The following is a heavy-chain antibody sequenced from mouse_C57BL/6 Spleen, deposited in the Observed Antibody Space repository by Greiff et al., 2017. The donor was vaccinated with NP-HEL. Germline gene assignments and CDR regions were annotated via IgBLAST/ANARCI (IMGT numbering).Heavy chain of an antibody. CDR3: ARHEDGYGSRNWYFDV. V-gene: IGHV1-62-2*01. J-gene: IGHJ1*03. CDR2: FYPGSGST. CDR1: GYTFTEYT. Sequence: VQLVESGAELVKPGASVKLSCKASGYTFTEYTIHWVKQRSGQGLEWIGWFYPGSGSTKYNEKFKDKATLTADKSSSTVYMELSRLTSEDSAVYFCARHEDGYGSRNWYFDVWGTGTTVTVSS. D-gene: IGHD1-1*01.